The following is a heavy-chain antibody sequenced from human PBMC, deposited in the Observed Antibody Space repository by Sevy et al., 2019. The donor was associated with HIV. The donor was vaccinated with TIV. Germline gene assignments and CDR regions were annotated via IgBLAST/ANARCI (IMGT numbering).Heavy chain of an antibody. CDR3: TTDAGMTPWYALQH. CDR2: IRSNHEGGTA. Sequence: GGSLRPSCAASGFSFTNAWMRWVRQAPGEGLEWVGRIRSNHEGGTADYAAPVRGRFTISRDDSKNTLFLQLSSLKIEDTAVYYCTTDAGMTPWYALQHWGRGTLVTVSS. CDR1: GFSFTNAW. J-gene: IGHJ1*01. D-gene: IGHD1-20*01. V-gene: IGHV3-15*01.